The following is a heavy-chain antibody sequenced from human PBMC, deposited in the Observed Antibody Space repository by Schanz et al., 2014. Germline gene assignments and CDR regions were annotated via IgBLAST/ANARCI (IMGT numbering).Heavy chain of an antibody. V-gene: IGHV3-74*01. J-gene: IGHJ5*01. CDR3: AKQHIVRGVIYLNWFDS. CDR1: GFTFSSHW. CDR2: INSVGSNT. D-gene: IGHD3-10*01. Sequence: VQLVQSGGGLVQPGGSLRLSCAASGFTFSSHWMHWVRQDPGKGLVWVARINSVGSNTDYADSVKGRFTMSRDNAKNSVFLQMNSLRAEDTAVYYCAKQHIVRGVIYLNWFDSWGQGTLVTVSS.